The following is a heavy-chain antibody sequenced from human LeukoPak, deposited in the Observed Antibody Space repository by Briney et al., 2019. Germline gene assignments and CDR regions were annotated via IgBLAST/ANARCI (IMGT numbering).Heavy chain of an antibody. Sequence: SVKVSCKASGGTFSSYAISWVRQAPGQGLEWMGRIIPILGIANYAQKFQGRVTITADKSTSTAYMELSSLRSEDTAVYYCARERLVAARYYFYGMDVWGQGTTVTVSS. J-gene: IGHJ6*02. CDR1: GGTFSSYA. D-gene: IGHD2-15*01. CDR3: ARERLVAARYYFYGMDV. V-gene: IGHV1-69*04. CDR2: IIPILGIA.